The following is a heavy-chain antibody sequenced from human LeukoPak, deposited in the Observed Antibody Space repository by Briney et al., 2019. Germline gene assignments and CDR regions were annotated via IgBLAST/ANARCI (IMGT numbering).Heavy chain of an antibody. D-gene: IGHD3-3*01. CDR2: ISGSGGST. CDR1: GFTFSSYA. CDR3: ARTRYDFWSGYSN. Sequence: GGSLRLSCAASGFTFSSYAMSWVRQAPGKGLEWVSAISGSGGSTYYADSVKGRFTISRDNSKNTLYLQMNSLRAEDTAVYYRARTRYDFWSGYSNWGQGTLVTVSS. V-gene: IGHV3-23*01. J-gene: IGHJ4*02.